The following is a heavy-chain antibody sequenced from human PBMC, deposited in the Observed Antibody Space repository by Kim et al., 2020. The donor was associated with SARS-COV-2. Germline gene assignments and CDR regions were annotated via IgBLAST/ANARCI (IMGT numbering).Heavy chain of an antibody. CDR2: INHSGSN. Sequence: SETLSLTCAVYGGSFSGYYWSWIRQPPGKGLEWIGEINHSGSNNYNPSLKSRVNISVDTSKNQFPLKLSSVTAADTAVYYCARVRGVTVLLGYYYYGMDVWGQGTSVTVSS. D-gene: IGHD2-15*01. V-gene: IGHV4-34*01. J-gene: IGHJ6*02. CDR3: ARVRGVTVLLGYYYYGMDV. CDR1: GGSFSGYY.